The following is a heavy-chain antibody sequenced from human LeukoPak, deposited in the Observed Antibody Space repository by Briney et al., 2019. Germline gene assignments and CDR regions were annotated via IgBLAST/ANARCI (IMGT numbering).Heavy chain of an antibody. CDR2: ISYDGSNK. CDR1: GFTFSSYG. CDR3: AKDFTDDAFDI. J-gene: IGHJ3*02. Sequence: GGSLRLSCAASGFTFSSYGMHWVRQAPGKALEWVAVISYDGSNKYYADSVKGRFTISRDNSKNTLYLQMNSLRAEDTAVYYCAKDFTDDAFDIWGQGTMVTVSS. V-gene: IGHV3-30*18.